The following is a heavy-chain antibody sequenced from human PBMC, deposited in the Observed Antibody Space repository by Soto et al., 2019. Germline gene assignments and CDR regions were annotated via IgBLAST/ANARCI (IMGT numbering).Heavy chain of an antibody. V-gene: IGHV4-59*01. D-gene: IGHD5-18*01. J-gene: IGHJ4*02. Sequence: SETLSLTCTVSGGSISSYYWSWIRQPPGKGLEWIGYIYYSGSTNYNPSLKSRVTISVDTSKNQFSLKLSSVTAADMAVYYCARDGRAMNDYWGQGTLVTVSS. CDR1: GGSISSYY. CDR2: IYYSGST. CDR3: ARDGRAMNDY.